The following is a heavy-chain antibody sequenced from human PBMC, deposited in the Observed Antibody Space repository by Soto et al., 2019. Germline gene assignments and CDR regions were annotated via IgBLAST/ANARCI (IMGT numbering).Heavy chain of an antibody. D-gene: IGHD3-10*01. V-gene: IGHV4-34*01. CDR2: INHSGST. J-gene: IGHJ5*02. CDR3: ARGGHVLLWFGDNWFDP. CDR1: GGSFSGYY. Sequence: PSETLSLTCDVYGGSFSGYYWSWIRQPPGKGLEWIGEINHSGSTNYNPSLKSRVTISVDTSKNQFSLKLSSVTAADTAVYYCARGGHVLLWFGDNWFDPWGQGTLVTVSS.